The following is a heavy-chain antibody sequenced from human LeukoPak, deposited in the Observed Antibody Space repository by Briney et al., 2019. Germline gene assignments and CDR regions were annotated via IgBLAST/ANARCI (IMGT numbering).Heavy chain of an antibody. CDR2: ISRDGSTP. V-gene: IGHV3-43*01. CDR1: GFIFDDSL. CDR3: ARDIRGNYFDS. Sequence: GGSLRLSCVASGFIFDDSLMHWVRQAPGKGLEWISLISRDGSTPYYADSVKGRFTISRDNSKNSLFLQMNSLTPEDTAVYYCARDIRGNYFDSWGQGTLVSVSS. D-gene: IGHD3-16*01. J-gene: IGHJ4*02.